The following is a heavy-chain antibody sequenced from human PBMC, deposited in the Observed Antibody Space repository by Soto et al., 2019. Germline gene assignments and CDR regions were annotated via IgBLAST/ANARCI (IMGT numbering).Heavy chain of an antibody. CDR1: GYTFTSYY. D-gene: IGHD4-17*01. CDR3: ARDLWYGEGPYYFDY. J-gene: IGHJ4*02. V-gene: IGHV1-46*01. Sequence: ASVKVSCEASGYTFTSYYMHWVRQAPGQGLEWMGIINPSGGSTSYAQKFQGRVTMTRDTSTSTVYMELSSLRSEDTAVYYCARDLWYGEGPYYFDYRGQGTLVTVSS. CDR2: INPSGGST.